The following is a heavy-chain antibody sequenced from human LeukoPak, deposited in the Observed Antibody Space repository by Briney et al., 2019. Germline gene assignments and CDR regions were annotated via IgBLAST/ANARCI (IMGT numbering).Heavy chain of an antibody. Sequence: GGSLRLSCAASGFTFSSYSMNWVRQAPGKGLEWVSSISSSSYIYYADSVKGRFTISRDNAKNSLYLQMNSLRAEDTAAYYCARVIAAAGIDYWGQGTLVTVSS. CDR3: ARVIAAAGIDY. V-gene: IGHV3-21*01. CDR2: ISSSSYI. CDR1: GFTFSSYS. D-gene: IGHD6-13*01. J-gene: IGHJ4*02.